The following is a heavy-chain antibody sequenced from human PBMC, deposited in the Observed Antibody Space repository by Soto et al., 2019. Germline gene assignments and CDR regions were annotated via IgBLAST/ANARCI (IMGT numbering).Heavy chain of an antibody. CDR3: AKVSEPDYWYFDL. CDR1: GYTFTSYY. CDR2: INPSGGST. Sequence: ASVKVSCKASGYTFTSYYMHWVRQAPGQGLEWMGIINPSGGSTSYAQKFQGRVTMTRDTSTSTVYMELSSLRSEDTAVYYCAKVSEPDYWYFDLWGRGTLVTVSS. J-gene: IGHJ2*01. V-gene: IGHV1-46*01.